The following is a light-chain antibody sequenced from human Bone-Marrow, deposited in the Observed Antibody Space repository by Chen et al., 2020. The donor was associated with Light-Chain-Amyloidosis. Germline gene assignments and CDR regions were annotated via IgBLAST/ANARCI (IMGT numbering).Light chain of an antibody. V-gene: IGLV6-57*01. CDR1: SGSIATHY. J-gene: IGLJ3*02. CDR3: QSYQGSSQGV. CDR2: EDD. Sequence: NFMLTQPHSVSESPGKTVIISCTRSSGSIATHYVQWYQQRPGSSPTTLIYEDDQRPSGVPDRFSGSIDRSSNSASLTISGLKTEYEADYYCQSYQGSSQGVFGGGTKLTVL.